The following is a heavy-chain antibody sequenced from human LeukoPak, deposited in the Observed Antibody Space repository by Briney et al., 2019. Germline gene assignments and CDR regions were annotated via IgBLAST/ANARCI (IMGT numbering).Heavy chain of an antibody. CDR2: ISYDGSNK. Sequence: GRSLRLSCAASGFTFSSYGMHWVRQAPGKGLEWVAVISYDGSNKYYADSVKGRFTISRDNSKNTLYLQMNSLRAEDTAVYYCAKVLRTTGTTRYYYYGMDVWGQGTTVTVSS. V-gene: IGHV3-30*18. CDR3: AKVLRTTGTTRYYYYGMDV. CDR1: GFTFSSYG. J-gene: IGHJ6*02. D-gene: IGHD1-1*01.